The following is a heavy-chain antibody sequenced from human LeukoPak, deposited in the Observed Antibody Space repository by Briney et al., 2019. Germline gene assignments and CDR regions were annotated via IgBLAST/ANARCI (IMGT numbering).Heavy chain of an antibody. CDR1: GFTFSSYW. Sequence: RAGGSLRLSCAASGFTFSSYWMSWVRQAPGKGLEWVANIKQDGSEKYYVDSVKGRFTISRDNAKNSLYLQMNSLRAEDTAVYYCARVDSFWSGYYNGYWGQGTLVTVSS. CDR3: ARVDSFWSGYYNGY. J-gene: IGHJ4*02. D-gene: IGHD3-3*01. CDR2: IKQDGSEK. V-gene: IGHV3-7*01.